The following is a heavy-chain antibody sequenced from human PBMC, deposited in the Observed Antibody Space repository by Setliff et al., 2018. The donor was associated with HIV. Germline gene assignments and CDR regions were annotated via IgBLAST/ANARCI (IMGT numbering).Heavy chain of an antibody. V-gene: IGHV1-69*13. D-gene: IGHD6-19*01. Sequence: ASVKVSCKASGYTFTSFAISWVRQAPGHGLEWMGGIIPMFGTTNYAQKLQGRVTLSADESTSTAYMQLSSLTSEDTAVYYCAREGQWLDLGDAFDIWGKGTVVTVSS. CDR2: IIPMFGTT. J-gene: IGHJ3*02. CDR1: GYTFTSFA. CDR3: AREGQWLDLGDAFDI.